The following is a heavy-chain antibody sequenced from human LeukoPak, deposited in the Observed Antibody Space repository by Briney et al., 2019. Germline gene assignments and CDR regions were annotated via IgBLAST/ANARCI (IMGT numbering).Heavy chain of an antibody. Sequence: SETLSLTCTVSGGSISSSSYYWGWIRQPPGKGLEWIGEIDHSGSTNYNPPLKSRVTISIDTSKNQFSLKLSSVTAADTAVYYCARRTLPFWSGYYNSWGQGTLVTVSS. CDR2: IDHSGST. D-gene: IGHD3-3*01. J-gene: IGHJ4*02. CDR1: GGSISSSSYY. CDR3: ARRTLPFWSGYYNS. V-gene: IGHV4-39*07.